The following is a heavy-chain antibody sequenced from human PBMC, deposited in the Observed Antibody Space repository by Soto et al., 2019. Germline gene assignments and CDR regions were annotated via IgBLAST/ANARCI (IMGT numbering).Heavy chain of an antibody. CDR1: GGSISSGGYY. J-gene: IGHJ6*02. CDR3: ARGSSIAGLYYGMDV. Sequence: QVQLQESDPGLVKPSQTLSLTCTVSGGSISSGGYYWTWIRQHPGKGLEWIGYNYYSGITYYNPSLKCRVTISPDTSKKQFSQKLGSVTAADTAVYYCARGSSIAGLYYGMDVWGQGTTVTVSS. V-gene: IGHV4-31*03. CDR2: NYYSGIT. D-gene: IGHD6-6*01.